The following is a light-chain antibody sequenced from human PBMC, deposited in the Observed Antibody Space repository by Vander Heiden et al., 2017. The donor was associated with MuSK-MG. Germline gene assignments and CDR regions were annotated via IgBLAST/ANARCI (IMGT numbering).Light chain of an antibody. V-gene: IGLV2-14*03. CDR2: AVS. CDR1: SSDVGGYNY. CDR3: TSYASSSAQV. J-gene: IGLJ3*02. Sequence: QSALPQPASVSGSPGQSITISCTGTSSDVGGYNYVSWYQQYPGKAPKLIIYAVSNRPSGVSSRFSGSKSGNTASLTISGLQAEDEADFYCTSYASSSAQVFGGGTKLTVL.